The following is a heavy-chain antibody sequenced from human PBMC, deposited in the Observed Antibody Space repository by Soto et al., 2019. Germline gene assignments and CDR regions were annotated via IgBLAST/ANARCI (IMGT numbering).Heavy chain of an antibody. V-gene: IGHV1-18*01. CDR2: VSGYNGDT. D-gene: IGHD2-8*01. CDR3: AKNGQPPYYYYGMDV. J-gene: IGHJ6*02. Sequence: ASVKVSCKASGYTFSRYGISWVRQAPGQGLEWMGWVSGYNGDTKYAQKVQGRVTMTVDTSTYTAYMELRSLTSDDTAKYYCAKNGQPPYYYYGMDVWAQGNTVTVSS. CDR1: GYTFSRYG.